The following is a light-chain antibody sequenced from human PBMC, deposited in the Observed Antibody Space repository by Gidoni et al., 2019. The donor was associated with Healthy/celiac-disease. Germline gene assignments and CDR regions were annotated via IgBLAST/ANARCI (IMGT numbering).Light chain of an antibody. CDR1: QSVSSSY. CDR2: GAS. J-gene: IGKJ1*01. V-gene: IGKV3-20*01. CDR3: QQYGSSPEAGT. Sequence: DIVLTQSPGTLSLSPGERATLACRASQSVSSSYLAWYQQKPGQAPRRLIYGASSRATGIPDRFSGSGSGTDFTLTISRLEPEDFAVYYCQQYGSSPEAGTFGQGTKVEIK.